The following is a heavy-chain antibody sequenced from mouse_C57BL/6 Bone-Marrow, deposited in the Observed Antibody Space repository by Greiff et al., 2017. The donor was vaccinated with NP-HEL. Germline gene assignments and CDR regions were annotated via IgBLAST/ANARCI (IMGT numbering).Heavy chain of an antibody. J-gene: IGHJ1*03. CDR2: IDPSDSET. CDR3: ARGGQLRLHWYFDV. Sequence: QVQLQQPGAELVRPGSSVKLSCKASGYTFTSYWMHWVKQRPIQGLEWIGNIDPSDSETHYNQKFKDKATLTVDKSSSTAYMQLSSLTSEDSAVYYCARGGQLRLHWYFDVWGTGTTVTVSS. CDR1: GYTFTSYW. V-gene: IGHV1-52*01. D-gene: IGHD3-2*02.